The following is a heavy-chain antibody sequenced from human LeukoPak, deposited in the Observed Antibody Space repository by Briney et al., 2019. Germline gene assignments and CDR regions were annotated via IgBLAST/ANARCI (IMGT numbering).Heavy chain of an antibody. J-gene: IGHJ4*02. D-gene: IGHD3-9*01. CDR1: GYTFTNDD. V-gene: IGHV1-8*01. Sequence: ASVKVSCKASGYTFTNDDISWVRQATGQGLEWIGKRNPNSGNTGYAQKFQGRVTMTRSTSVSTVHMELNSLTSEDTAVYFCARNASGTGYTAWGQGTLVTVSS. CDR3: ARNASGTGYTA. CDR2: RNPNSGNT.